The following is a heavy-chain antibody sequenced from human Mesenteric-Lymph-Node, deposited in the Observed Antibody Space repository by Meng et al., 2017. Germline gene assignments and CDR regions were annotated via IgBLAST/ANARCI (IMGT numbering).Heavy chain of an antibody. CDR1: GYSFTSYW. V-gene: IGHV5-51*01. Sequence: GESLKISCKGSGYSFTSYWIGWVRQMPGKGLEWMGMIYPGDSDTRYSPSFQGQVTISADKSISTAYLQWSSLKASDTAMYYCARHFHDFWGGHYGVRVEGTFDIWGQGTMVTVSS. J-gene: IGHJ3*02. CDR2: IYPGDSDT. CDR3: ARHFHDFWGGHYGVRVEGTFDI. D-gene: IGHD3-3*01.